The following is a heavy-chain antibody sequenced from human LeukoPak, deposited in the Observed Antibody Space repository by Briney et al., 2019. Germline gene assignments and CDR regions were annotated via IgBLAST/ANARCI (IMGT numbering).Heavy chain of an antibody. J-gene: IGHJ3*02. D-gene: IGHD3-22*01. V-gene: IGHV4-30-2*01. CDR2: IYHSGNT. CDR3: ARVLPHLGYDSRGRYGLRGAFDI. CDR1: GGSISSTDYS. Sequence: SETLSLTCTVSGGSISSTDYSWNWIRQPPGKGLEWIGYIYHSGNTYSNPSLKSRVTISIDRSKNQFALNLNSVTAADTAVYFCARVLPHLGYDSRGRYGLRGAFDIWGQGTMVTVSS.